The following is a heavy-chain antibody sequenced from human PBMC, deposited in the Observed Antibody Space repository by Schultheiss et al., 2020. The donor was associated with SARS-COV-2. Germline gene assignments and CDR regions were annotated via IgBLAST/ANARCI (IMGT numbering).Heavy chain of an antibody. D-gene: IGHD3-16*02. V-gene: IGHV1-24*01. CDR2: FDPDDDET. CDR1: GHILSELS. Sequence: ASVKVSCKVSGHILSELSMHWVRQAPGKGLEWMGGFDPDDDETFYAEKFQGRVTMTEDTSTDTAHMELRSLRSDDTAVYYCAGQLRLGELSLYPYYYYHDGMNVWGQGTTVTVSS. J-gene: IGHJ6*02. CDR3: AGQLRLGELSLYPYYYYHDGMNV.